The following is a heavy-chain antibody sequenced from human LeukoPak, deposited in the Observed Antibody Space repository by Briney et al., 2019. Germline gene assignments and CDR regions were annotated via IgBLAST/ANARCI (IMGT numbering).Heavy chain of an antibody. J-gene: IGHJ4*02. Sequence: GGSLRLSCTVSGFTLSNYGMNWVRQAPGEGLEWISYISRSAEIIYYADSVKGRFTISRDNAKNSLFMHMNSLRVDYSAIYYCARDSPQNLPPDWPTGVASWGQGTLVTVSS. CDR1: GFTLSNYG. CDR3: ARDSPQNLPPDWPTGVAS. CDR2: ISRSAEII. V-gene: IGHV3-48*03. D-gene: IGHD3-9*01.